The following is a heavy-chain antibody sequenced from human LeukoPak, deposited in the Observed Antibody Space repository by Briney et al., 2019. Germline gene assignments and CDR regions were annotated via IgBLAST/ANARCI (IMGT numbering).Heavy chain of an antibody. V-gene: IGHV4-59*01. Sequence: PSETLSLTCTVSGGSISSYYWSWIRQPPGKGLEWIGYIYYSGSTNYNPSLKSRVTISVDTSKDQFSLKLSSVTAADTAVYYCARGHPLDGGWYNYYYYYMDVWGKGTTVTVSS. CDR3: ARGHPLDGGWYNYYYYYMDV. CDR1: GGSISSYY. CDR2: IYYSGST. J-gene: IGHJ6*03. D-gene: IGHD6-19*01.